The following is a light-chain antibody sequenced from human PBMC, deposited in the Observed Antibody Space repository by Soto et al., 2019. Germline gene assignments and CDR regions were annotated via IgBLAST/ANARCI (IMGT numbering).Light chain of an antibody. J-gene: IGKJ3*01. CDR2: AAS. V-gene: IGKV1-39*01. Sequence: DIQMTQSPSSLSASVGDRVTITCRASQSISSYLNWYQQKPGKAPKLLIYAASSLQSGGPSRFSDSGSGTEAGLAIVRLHPVEFAPYDFQQSYRSPSRFGPGTKVDI. CDR3: QQSYRSPSR. CDR1: QSISSY.